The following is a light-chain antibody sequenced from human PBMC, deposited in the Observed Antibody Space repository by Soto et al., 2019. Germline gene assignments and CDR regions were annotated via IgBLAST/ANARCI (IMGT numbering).Light chain of an antibody. J-gene: IGKJ3*01. Sequence: EIVSTQHPGTLYFSRAPTSTLSCVTSQSISNSLAWYQQKPGQAPSLLIFDASKRATGIPARFSGSGSGTDFTLTITSLEPEHFAVYYCQQRAIWRGVTFGHGTKVDIK. V-gene: IGKV3-11*01. CDR1: QSISNS. CDR2: DAS. CDR3: QQRAIWRGVT.